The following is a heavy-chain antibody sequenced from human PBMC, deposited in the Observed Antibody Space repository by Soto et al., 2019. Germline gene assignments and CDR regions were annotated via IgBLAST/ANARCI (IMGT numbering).Heavy chain of an antibody. J-gene: IGHJ6*02. V-gene: IGHV1-69*13. CDR3: ARDTSNYNHYGXDV. CDR2: IIPIFGTA. D-gene: IGHD4-4*01. Sequence: ASVKVSCKASGGTFSSYAISWVRQAPGQGLEWMGGIIPIFGTANYAQKFQGRVTITADESTSTAYMELSSLRSEDTAVYYCARDTSNYNHYGXDVWGQGTTVTVSS. CDR1: GGTFSSYA.